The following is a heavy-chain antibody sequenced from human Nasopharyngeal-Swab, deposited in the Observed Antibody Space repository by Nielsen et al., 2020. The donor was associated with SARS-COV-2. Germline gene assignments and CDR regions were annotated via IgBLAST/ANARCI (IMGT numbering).Heavy chain of an antibody. V-gene: IGHV3-48*04. CDR3: AREGCTGGVCYYYFDY. CDR2: ISSSSSTI. J-gene: IGHJ4*02. Sequence: GGSLRLSCAASGFPFSSYSMTWVRQAPGKGLEWVSYISSSSSTIYYADSVKGRFTISRDNAKNSLYLQMNNLRAEDTAVYYCAREGCTGGVCYYYFDYWGQGTLVTVSS. CDR1: GFPFSSYS. D-gene: IGHD2-8*02.